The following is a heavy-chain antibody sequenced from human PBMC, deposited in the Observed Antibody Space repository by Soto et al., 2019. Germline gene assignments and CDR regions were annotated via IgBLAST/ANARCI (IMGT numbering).Heavy chain of an antibody. CDR1: NYSISAGKW. D-gene: IGHD3-3*02. CDR2: IYQSGTT. V-gene: IGHV4-28*01. Sequence: ASETLSLTCAVSNYSISAGKWWGWIRQPPGKGLEWIGHIYQSGTTYYNPSLKSRVTMSLDTSKNQFSLNLSSVTAVDTAVYYCARSRPKYISSLDDFDMWGQGTMVTVSS. J-gene: IGHJ3*02. CDR3: ARSRPKYISSLDDFDM.